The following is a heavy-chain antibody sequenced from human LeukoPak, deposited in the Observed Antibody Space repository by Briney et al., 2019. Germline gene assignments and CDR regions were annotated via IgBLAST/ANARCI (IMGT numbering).Heavy chain of an antibody. Sequence: SDTLSLTCTVSGGSINNYYWTWLRQPPGKGLAWIGHIYSSWSTNYNPSLESRVTISVDTSSNQFSLKLSSMTAADTAVYYCARLKSGSSGSLDSWGQGDLVTISA. D-gene: IGHD3-22*01. J-gene: IGHJ4*02. CDR2: IYSSWST. V-gene: IGHV4-4*09. CDR1: GGSINNYY. CDR3: ARLKSGSSGSLDS.